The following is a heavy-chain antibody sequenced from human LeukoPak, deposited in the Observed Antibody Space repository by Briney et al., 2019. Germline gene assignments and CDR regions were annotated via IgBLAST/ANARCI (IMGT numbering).Heavy chain of an antibody. V-gene: IGHV3-30*02. CDR3: VRRGSGSYYYFDY. Sequence: GGSLRLSCAASGFTFSSYGMHWVRQAPGKGLEWVSFIRYDGSDKYYADSVRGRFTISRDNAKNTLYLQMNSLRVEDTAVYYCVRRGSGSYYYFDYWGQGTLVTVSS. CDR2: IRYDGSDK. D-gene: IGHD1-26*01. J-gene: IGHJ4*02. CDR1: GFTFSSYG.